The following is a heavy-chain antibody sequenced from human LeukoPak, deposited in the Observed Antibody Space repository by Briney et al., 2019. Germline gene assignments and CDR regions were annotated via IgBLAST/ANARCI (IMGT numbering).Heavy chain of an antibody. D-gene: IGHD3-16*01. CDR2: IYSSGST. CDR3: ARDRYDYVWGSYLYGMDV. V-gene: IGHV4-4*07. Sequence: KPSETLSLTCTVSGGSISSYYWSWIRQPAGKGLEWIGRIYSSGSTNYNPSLKSRVTISVDTSKNQFSLKLSSVTAADTAVYYCARDRYDYVWGSYLYGMDVWGQGTTVTVSS. J-gene: IGHJ6*02. CDR1: GGSISSYY.